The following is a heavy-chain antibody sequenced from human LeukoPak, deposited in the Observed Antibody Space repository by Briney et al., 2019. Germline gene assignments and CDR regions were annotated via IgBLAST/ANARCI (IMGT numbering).Heavy chain of an antibody. CDR2: IYHSGST. CDR3: ARSGYYDLWSGYSHYFDY. J-gene: IGHJ4*02. V-gene: IGHV4-38-2*01. CDR1: GYSISSGYY. Sequence: SETLSLTCAVSGYSISSGYYWGWIRQPPGKGLEWIGSIYHSGSTYYNPSLKSRVTISVDTSKNQFSLKLSSVTAADTAVYYCARSGYYDLWSGYSHYFDYWGQGILVTVSS. D-gene: IGHD3-3*01.